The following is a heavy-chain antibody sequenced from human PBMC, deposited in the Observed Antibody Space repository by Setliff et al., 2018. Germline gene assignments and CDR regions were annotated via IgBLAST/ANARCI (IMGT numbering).Heavy chain of an antibody. V-gene: IGHV4-61*09. CDR1: GGSISSGSDY. CDR2: IHTSGIT. CDR3: ARAISGWYSAHYYYMDV. J-gene: IGHJ6*03. Sequence: SETLSLTCSVSGGSISSGSDYWTWIRQPAGKGLEWIGHIHTSGITNYNPSLKTRVSMSMDTSTNQLSLKLTSVTAADTAVYYCARAISGWYSAHYYYMDVWGKGTTVTVSS. D-gene: IGHD6-19*01.